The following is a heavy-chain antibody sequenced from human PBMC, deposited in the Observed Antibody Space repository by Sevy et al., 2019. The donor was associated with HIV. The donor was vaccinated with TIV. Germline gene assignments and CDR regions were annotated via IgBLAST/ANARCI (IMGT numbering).Heavy chain of an antibody. Sequence: GGSLRLSCAASEFSFSSYGMSWVRQAPGKGLEWVSVISDAGGRTYYADSVKGRFTISRDNSRNTLYLQMNSLRAEDTAVYFCAKDRLVGGRDYFDYWGQGTLVTVSS. CDR3: AKDRLVGGRDYFDY. CDR1: EFSFSSYG. V-gene: IGHV3-23*01. J-gene: IGHJ4*02. CDR2: ISDAGGRT. D-gene: IGHD1-26*01.